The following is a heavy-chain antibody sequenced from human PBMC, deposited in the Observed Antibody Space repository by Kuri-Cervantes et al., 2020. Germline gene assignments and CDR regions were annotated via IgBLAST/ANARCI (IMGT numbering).Heavy chain of an antibody. D-gene: IGHD3-10*01. CDR3: ARKSDERGEGIDY. Sequence: SETLSLTCTVSGGSISSGDYYWSWIRQPPGKGLEWIAYIYYSGSTYYNPSLKSRVTISVDTSKNQFSLKLSSVTAADTAVYYCARKSDERGEGIDYWGQGTLVTVSS. J-gene: IGHJ4*02. CDR2: IYYSGST. CDR1: GGSISSGDYY. V-gene: IGHV4-30-4*01.